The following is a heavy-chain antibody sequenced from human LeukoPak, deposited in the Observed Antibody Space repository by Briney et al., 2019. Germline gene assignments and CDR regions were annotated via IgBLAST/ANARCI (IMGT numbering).Heavy chain of an antibody. Sequence: TGGSLRLSCAASGFTFSSYAMHWVRQAPGKGLEWVAVISYDGSNKYYADSVKGRFAISRDNSKNTLYLQMNSLRAEDTAVYYCARAVDIVATTPFDLWGQGTMVTVSS. CDR3: ARAVDIVATTPFDL. CDR2: ISYDGSNK. J-gene: IGHJ3*01. V-gene: IGHV3-30*09. D-gene: IGHD5-12*01. CDR1: GFTFSSYA.